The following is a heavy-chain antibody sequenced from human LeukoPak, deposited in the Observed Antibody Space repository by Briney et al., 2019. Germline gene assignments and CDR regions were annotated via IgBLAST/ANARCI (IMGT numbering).Heavy chain of an antibody. D-gene: IGHD6-13*01. J-gene: IGHJ4*02. Sequence: ATVKVSCKASGGTFSSYAISWVRQAPGQGLEWMGWISAYNGNTNYAQKLQGRVTMTTDTSTSTAYMELRSLRSDDTAVYYCARGHRIAAAGTDFDYWGQGTLVTVSS. CDR1: GGTFSSYA. CDR2: ISAYNGNT. CDR3: ARGHRIAAAGTDFDY. V-gene: IGHV1-18*01.